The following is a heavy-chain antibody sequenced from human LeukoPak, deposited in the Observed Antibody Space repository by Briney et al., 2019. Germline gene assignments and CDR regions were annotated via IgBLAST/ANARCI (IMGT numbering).Heavy chain of an antibody. V-gene: IGHV1-8*03. CDR2: MNPKSGDT. J-gene: IGHJ6*03. CDR1: GYIFIDYE. Sequence: ASVKVSCKASGYIFIDYEINWVRQATGQGLEWMGWMNPKSGDTGYEQKLKGRVTITRDSSIRTVYMELSSLRSEDTALYYCARGRYMDVWGKGTTVTVSS. CDR3: ARGRYMDV.